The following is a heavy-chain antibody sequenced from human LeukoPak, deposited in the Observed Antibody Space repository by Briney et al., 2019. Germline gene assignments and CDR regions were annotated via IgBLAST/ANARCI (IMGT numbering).Heavy chain of an antibody. D-gene: IGHD3-10*01. CDR2: IYHSGST. CDR1: SYSISSGYY. CDR3: GKADATVIRGALNWFDP. Sequence: SETVSLTCAVSSYSISSGYYWGSIGQRPGAGLEWITSIYHSGSTFYKPSLKSPVIISENTSTNQYSLKLRSGTAENTAVYYSGKADATVIRGALNWFDPWGQGTLVTVSS. J-gene: IGHJ5*02. V-gene: IGHV4-38-2*01.